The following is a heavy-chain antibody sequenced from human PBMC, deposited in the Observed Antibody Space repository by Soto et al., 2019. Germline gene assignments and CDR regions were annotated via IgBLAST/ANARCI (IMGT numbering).Heavy chain of an antibody. Sequence: QVQLVQSGAEVKKPGASVKVSCKASGYTFVDYDINWVRQAAGQGLEWMGWMNPNTGNTAYAQKFQGRLTLTRDTSISTAYMALNSLTPEDSAVYYCARSISSYSDHWAQVTLVTVSS. CDR1: GYTFVDYD. CDR2: MNPNTGNT. CDR3: ARSISSYSDH. V-gene: IGHV1-8*01. J-gene: IGHJ5*02. D-gene: IGHD3-10*01.